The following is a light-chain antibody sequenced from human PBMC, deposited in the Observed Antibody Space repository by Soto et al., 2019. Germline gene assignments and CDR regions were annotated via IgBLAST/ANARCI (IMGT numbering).Light chain of an antibody. Sequence: EIVLTQSPGTLSLSPGERATLSCRASQSVSNNYVAWYQQKPGQAPRLLIYDASSRATGIPDRFSGSGSGTDFTLTISRLELEDFAVYYCQQCATSPLTFGQGTRVYIK. J-gene: IGKJ1*01. CDR1: QSVSNNY. V-gene: IGKV3-20*01. CDR2: DAS. CDR3: QQCATSPLT.